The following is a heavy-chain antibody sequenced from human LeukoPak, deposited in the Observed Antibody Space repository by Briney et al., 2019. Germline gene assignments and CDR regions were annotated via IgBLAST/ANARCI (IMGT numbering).Heavy chain of an antibody. CDR2: IIPIFGTA. V-gene: IGHV1-69*05. CDR3: ARAGLGIDYSILELSFTWYFDL. J-gene: IGHJ2*01. CDR1: GGTFSSYA. D-gene: IGHD4-11*01. Sequence: SVKVSCKASGGTFSSYAISWVRQAPGQGLEWMGGIIPIFGTANYAQKLQGRVTITTDESTSTAYMELSSLRSEDTAVYYCARAGLGIDYSILELSFTWYFDLWGRGTLVTVSS.